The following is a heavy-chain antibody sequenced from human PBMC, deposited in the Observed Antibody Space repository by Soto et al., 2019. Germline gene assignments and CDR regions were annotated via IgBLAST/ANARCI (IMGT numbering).Heavy chain of an antibody. D-gene: IGHD6-19*01. CDR2: ISYDGSTK. J-gene: IGHJ3*02. V-gene: IGHV3-30*18. CDR1: GFTCTSYS. CDR3: AKGGSSGWYFVAFDI. Sequence: RSLSVASGGFTCTSYSQAVGRPARAQGLEWAVVISYDGSTKYYADSVKGRFTISRDNSKNTLYLQMNSLRAEDTAVYYCAKGGSSGWYFVAFDIWGQGTMVTVSS.